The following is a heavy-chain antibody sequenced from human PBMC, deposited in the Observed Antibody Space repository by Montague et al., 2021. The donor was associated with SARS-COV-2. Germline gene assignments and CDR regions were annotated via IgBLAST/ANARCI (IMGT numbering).Heavy chain of an antibody. V-gene: IGHV4-38-2*02. J-gene: IGHJ3*02. CDR1: GFSIGSGDY. CDR3: VGEKAGGLRNVFDI. CDR2: IYHSGTT. Sequence: SETLSLTCTVSGFSIGSGDYWGWIRQPLGQGLEWIGSIYHSGTTYYNPSLQSRLTMSIDTSTNQFSLRLTSVTAADTAVFFCVGEKAGGLRNVFDIWGQGTTVTVSS.